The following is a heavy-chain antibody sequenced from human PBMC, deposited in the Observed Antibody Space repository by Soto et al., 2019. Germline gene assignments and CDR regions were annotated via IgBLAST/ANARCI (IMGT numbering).Heavy chain of an antibody. V-gene: IGHV1-46*03. Sequence: ASVKVSCKASGYTFTSYYMHWVRQAPGQGLEWMGIINPSGGSSSYAQKFQGRVTMTRDTSTSTVYMELSSLRSEDTAVYYCARVIKTDYSIDYWGQGTLVTVSS. CDR1: GYTFTSYY. J-gene: IGHJ4*02. CDR3: ARVIKTDYSIDY. CDR2: INPSGGSS. D-gene: IGHD4-4*01.